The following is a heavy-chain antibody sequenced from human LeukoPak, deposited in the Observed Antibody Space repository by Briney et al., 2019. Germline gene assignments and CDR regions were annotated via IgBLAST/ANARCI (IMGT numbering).Heavy chain of an antibody. V-gene: IGHV3-7*01. CDR1: GFTFSSYW. CDR2: IKQDGSEK. J-gene: IGHJ3*01. CDR3: ARARHHDTDAFDV. Sequence: GGSLRLSCVAAGFTFSSYWMRWVRQAAGKWLECVADIKQDGSEKYYVDSVKGRFTISRDNAKNSLYLQMNSMRVEDTAVYYCARARHHDTDAFDVWGQGTMVTVSS.